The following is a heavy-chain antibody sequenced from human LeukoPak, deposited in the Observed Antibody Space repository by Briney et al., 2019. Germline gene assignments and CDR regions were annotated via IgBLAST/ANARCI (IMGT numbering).Heavy chain of an antibody. CDR3: TTITMVRGVNSNWFDP. CDR1: GFTFSNAW. CDR2: IKSKTDGGTT. D-gene: IGHD3-10*01. Sequence: GGSLRLSCAASGFTFSNAWMSWVRQAPGKGLEWVGRIKSKTDGGTTDYAAPVKGRFTISRDDSKNTLYLQMNSLKTEDTAVYYCTTITMVRGVNSNWFDPWGQGTLVTVSS. V-gene: IGHV3-15*01. J-gene: IGHJ5*02.